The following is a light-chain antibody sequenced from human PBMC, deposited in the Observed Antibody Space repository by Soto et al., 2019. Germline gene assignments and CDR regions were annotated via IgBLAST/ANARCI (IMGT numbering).Light chain of an antibody. J-gene: IGKJ1*01. CDR2: AAS. V-gene: IGKV1-27*01. CDR1: QGISNY. Sequence: DIQMTQSPSSLSASVGDRVTITCRASQGISNYLAWYQQKPGKVPKLLIYAASTLQSGVPSRISGSGSGTDFTLTISSLQPEDVAIYYCQKYNSAPWTFGQGTKVEIK. CDR3: QKYNSAPWT.